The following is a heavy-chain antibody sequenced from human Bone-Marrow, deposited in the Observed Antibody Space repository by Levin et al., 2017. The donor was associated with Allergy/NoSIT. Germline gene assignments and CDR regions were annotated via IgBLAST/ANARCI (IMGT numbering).Heavy chain of an antibody. Sequence: GESLKISCAASGFTFRSFEMNWFRQAPGKGLEWISDISSGRSSINYADSVKGRLTTSRDNAQESLYLEMHSLSAEDTAVYYCARRNGYYYGAFDIWGPGTRVTVSS. CDR1: GFTFRSFE. CDR2: ISSGRSSI. V-gene: IGHV3-48*03. J-gene: IGHJ3*02. D-gene: IGHD3-22*01. CDR3: ARRNGYYYGAFDI.